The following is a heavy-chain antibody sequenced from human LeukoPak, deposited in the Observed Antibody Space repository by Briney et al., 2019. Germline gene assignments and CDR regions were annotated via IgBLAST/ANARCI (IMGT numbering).Heavy chain of an antibody. CDR3: ARGGSSIAARRDVGAFDY. J-gene: IGHJ4*02. D-gene: IGHD6-6*01. CDR1: GGSISSHY. V-gene: IGHV4-59*11. CDR2: IYYSGST. Sequence: SGTLSLTCTVSGGSISSHYWSWIRQPPGKGLEWIGYIYYSGSTNYNPSLKSRVTISVDTSKNQFSLKLSSVTAADTAVYYCARGGSSIAARRDVGAFDYWGQGTLVTVSS.